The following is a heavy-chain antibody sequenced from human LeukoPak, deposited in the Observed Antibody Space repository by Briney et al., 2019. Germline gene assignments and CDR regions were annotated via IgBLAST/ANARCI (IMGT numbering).Heavy chain of an antibody. J-gene: IGHJ6*02. CDR3: ASSSVPRYFDRLFPDYYYYGVDV. Sequence: PSETLSLTCAVYGGSFSGYYWSLVRQPPGKGLEWIGEINHSVSTNYNPSLKSRVTISVDTSKNQFSLRLGSVTAAGTAVYYCASSSVPRYFDRLFPDYYYYGVDVWGQGTTVTVSS. CDR2: INHSVST. D-gene: IGHD3-9*01. V-gene: IGHV4-34*01. CDR1: GGSFSGYY.